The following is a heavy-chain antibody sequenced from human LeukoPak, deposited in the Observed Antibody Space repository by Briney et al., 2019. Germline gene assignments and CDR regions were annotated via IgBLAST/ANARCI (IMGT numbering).Heavy chain of an antibody. Sequence: GGSLRLSCAASGFTFSSYGMHWVRQAPGKGLEWVAVIWYDGSNKYYADSVKGRFTISRDNSKNTLYLQMNSLRAEDTAVHYCAKGSPLSDYWGQGTLVTVSS. CDR1: GFTFSSYG. CDR3: AKGSPLSDY. V-gene: IGHV3-33*06. J-gene: IGHJ4*02. CDR2: IWYDGSNK.